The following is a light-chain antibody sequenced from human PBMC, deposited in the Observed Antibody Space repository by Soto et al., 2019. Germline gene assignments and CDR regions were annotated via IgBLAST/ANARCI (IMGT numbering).Light chain of an antibody. Sequence: DIVLTQSPGTLSLSPGERATLSCRASQSVPRSYLAWYQQKPGQAPRLLIYGTSSRATGIPDRFSGSGSGTDFTLTISRLEPEDFAVYYCQQYGSSSTFGQGTRLETK. V-gene: IGKV3-20*01. CDR2: GTS. CDR1: QSVPRSY. J-gene: IGKJ5*01. CDR3: QQYGSSST.